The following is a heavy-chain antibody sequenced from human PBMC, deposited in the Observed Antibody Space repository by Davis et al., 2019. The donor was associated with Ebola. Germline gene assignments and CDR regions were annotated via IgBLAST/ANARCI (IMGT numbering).Heavy chain of an antibody. V-gene: IGHV4-59*08. CDR3: AVQYSNGWFDP. Sequence: SETLSLTCTVSGGSISSYYWSWIRQPPGKGLEWIGYIYYSGSTNYNPSLKSRVTISVDTSKNQFSLKLSSVTAADTAVYYCAVQYSNGWFDPWGQGTLVTVSS. D-gene: IGHD2/OR15-2a*01. CDR2: IYYSGST. J-gene: IGHJ5*02. CDR1: GGSISSYY.